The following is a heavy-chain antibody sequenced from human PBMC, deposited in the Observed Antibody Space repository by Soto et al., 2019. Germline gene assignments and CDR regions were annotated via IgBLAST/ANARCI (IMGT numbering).Heavy chain of an antibody. Sequence: EVQLVESGGGLVKPGGSLRLSCAASGFTFSSYSMNWVRQAPGKGLEWVSSISSSSSYIYYADSVKGRFTISRDNAKNSLYLQMNSLRAEDTAVYYCARVFSGSYYAFDYWGQGTLVTVSS. CDR3: ARVFSGSYYAFDY. D-gene: IGHD1-26*01. CDR1: GFTFSSYS. V-gene: IGHV3-21*01. J-gene: IGHJ4*02. CDR2: ISSSSSYI.